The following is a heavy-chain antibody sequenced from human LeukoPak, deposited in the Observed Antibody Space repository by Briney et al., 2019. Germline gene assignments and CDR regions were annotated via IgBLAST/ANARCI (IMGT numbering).Heavy chain of an antibody. D-gene: IGHD1-7*01. V-gene: IGHV4-59*01. J-gene: IGHJ4*02. CDR3: ARDGTTGTTI. CDR2: IYYSGST. Sequence: KPSETLSLTCTVSGGSISSYYWSWIRQPPGKGLEWIGYIYYSGSTNYNPSLKSRVTISVDTSKNQFSLKLSSVTAADTAVYYCARDGTTGTTIWGQGTLSPSPQ. CDR1: GGSISSYY.